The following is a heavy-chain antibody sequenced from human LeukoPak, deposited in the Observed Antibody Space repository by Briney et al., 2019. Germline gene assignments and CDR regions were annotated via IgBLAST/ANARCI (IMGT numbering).Heavy chain of an antibody. CDR3: ARAFCSGSICYPLYYFDY. V-gene: IGHV1-2*02. CDR2: INPNGGDT. D-gene: IGHD2-15*01. J-gene: IGHJ4*02. Sequence: GASVKVSCKASGYTFAGYYIHWVRQAPGQGLEWMGWINPNGGDTNYAQKFQGRVTMTRDTSMSTAYVELSRLRSDDTAVYYCARAFCSGSICYPLYYFDYWGQGTLVTVSS. CDR1: GYTFAGYY.